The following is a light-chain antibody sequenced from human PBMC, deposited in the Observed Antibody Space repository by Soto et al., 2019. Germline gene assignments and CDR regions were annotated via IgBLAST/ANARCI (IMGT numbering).Light chain of an antibody. V-gene: IGLV2-23*02. J-gene: IGLJ1*01. Sequence: QSVLTQPASVSGCPGQSITISCAGTSSDVGEYNLVSWYQQHPGEAPKVLIYEVTKRPSGLSSRFAGSKSGNTASLTISGLQAEDEADYYCCSYAGDSAFVFGTGTKVTVL. CDR3: CSYAGDSAFV. CDR1: SSDVGEYNL. CDR2: EVT.